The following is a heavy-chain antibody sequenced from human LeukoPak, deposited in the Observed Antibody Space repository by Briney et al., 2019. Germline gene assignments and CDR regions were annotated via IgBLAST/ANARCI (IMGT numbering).Heavy chain of an antibody. V-gene: IGHV3-21*01. D-gene: IGHD2-15*01. CDR3: ARGYCSGGSCYFNYFDY. CDR1: GFTFSSYA. CDR2: ISSSSSYI. Sequence: RRSLRLSCAASGFTFSSYAMHWVRQAPGKGLEWVSSISSSSSYIYYADSVKGRFTISRDNAKNSLYLQMNSLRAEDTAVYYCARGYCSGGSCYFNYFDYWGQGTLVTVSS. J-gene: IGHJ4*02.